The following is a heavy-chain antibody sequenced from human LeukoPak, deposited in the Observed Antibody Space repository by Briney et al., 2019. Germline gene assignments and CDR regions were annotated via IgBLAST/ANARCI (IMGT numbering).Heavy chain of an antibody. CDR1: GYTFTSYD. V-gene: IGHV1-8*01. D-gene: IGHD3-22*01. CDR3: AVNYYDSSTRVAFDI. Sequence: ASVNVSCKASGYTFTSYDINWVRQATGQGLEWMGWMSPNGGNTGYAQKFQGRVTMTRNTSISTAYMELSSLRSEDTAVYYCAVNYYDSSTRVAFDIWGQGTMVTVSS. J-gene: IGHJ3*02. CDR2: MSPNGGNT.